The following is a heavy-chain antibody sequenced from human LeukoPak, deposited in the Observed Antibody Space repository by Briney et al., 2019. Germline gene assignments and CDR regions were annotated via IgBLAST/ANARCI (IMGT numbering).Heavy chain of an antibody. CDR3: ARPESFGESNEYYFDY. J-gene: IGHJ4*02. Sequence: SVKVSCKASGGTFSSYSISWVRQAPGQGLEWMGGIIPIFDTADYAQKFQGRVTITADESTSTAYMELSSLRSEDTAVFYCARPESFGESNEYYFDYWGQGTLVTVSS. CDR2: IIPIFDTA. V-gene: IGHV1-69*13. CDR1: GGTFSSYS. D-gene: IGHD3-10*01.